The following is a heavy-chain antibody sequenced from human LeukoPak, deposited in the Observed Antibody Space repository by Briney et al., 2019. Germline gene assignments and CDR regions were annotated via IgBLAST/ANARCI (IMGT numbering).Heavy chain of an antibody. Sequence: PSETLSLTCTVSGGSISSSSYYWGWIRQPPGKGLEWIGSIYYSGSTYYNPSLKSRVTISVDTSKNQFSLKLSSVTAADTAVYYCAADGSGSYYKLYWGQGTLVTVSS. J-gene: IGHJ4*02. CDR1: GGSISSSSYY. V-gene: IGHV4-39*01. CDR2: IYYSGST. CDR3: AADGSGSYYKLY. D-gene: IGHD3-10*01.